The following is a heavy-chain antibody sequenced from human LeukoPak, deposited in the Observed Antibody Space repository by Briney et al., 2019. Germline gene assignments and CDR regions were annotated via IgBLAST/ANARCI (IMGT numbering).Heavy chain of an antibody. CDR3: ARDGYSGNDGL. D-gene: IGHD5-12*01. CDR1: GDSISSGDYY. J-gene: IGHJ4*02. V-gene: IGHV4-61*02. Sequence: PSETLSLTCTVSGDSISSGDYYWSWIRQPAGKGLEWIGRISSSGSTNYNPSLKSRVTISVDTSKSQFSLKLSSVTAADTAVYYCARDGYSGNDGLWGQGTLVTVSS. CDR2: ISSSGST.